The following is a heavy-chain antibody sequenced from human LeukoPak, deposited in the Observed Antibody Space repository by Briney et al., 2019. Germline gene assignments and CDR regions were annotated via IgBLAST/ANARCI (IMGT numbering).Heavy chain of an antibody. CDR3: AANTPNDAFDI. J-gene: IGHJ3*02. Sequence: SQTLSLTCTVSGGSISSGSYYWSWIRQPAGKGLEWIGRIYTSGSTNYNPSLKSRVTISVDTSKNQFSLKLSSVTAADTAVYYCAANTPNDAFDIWGQGTMVTVSS. D-gene: IGHD2-2*02. V-gene: IGHV4-61*02. CDR1: GGSISSGSYY. CDR2: IYTSGST.